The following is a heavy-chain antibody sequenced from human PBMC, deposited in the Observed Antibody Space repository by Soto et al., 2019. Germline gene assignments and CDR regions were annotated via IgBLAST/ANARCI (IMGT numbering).Heavy chain of an antibody. D-gene: IGHD3-3*01. Sequence: GGSLRLSCAASGFTFSIYSMNWFRQAPGKGLEWVSYISSSSSTIYYADSVKGRFTISRDNAKNSLYLQMNSLRDEDTAVYYCARPQLRFLEWLSDQDVWGQGTTVTVSS. V-gene: IGHV3-48*02. CDR2: ISSSSSTI. CDR1: GFTFSIYS. CDR3: ARPQLRFLEWLSDQDV. J-gene: IGHJ6*02.